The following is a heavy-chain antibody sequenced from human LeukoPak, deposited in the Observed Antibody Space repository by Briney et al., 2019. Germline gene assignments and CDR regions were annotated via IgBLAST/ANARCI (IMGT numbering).Heavy chain of an antibody. J-gene: IGHJ2*01. CDR3: ARDSSGYYFLDL. CDR1: GYSFSNFW. Sequence: GESLQISCKGSGYSFSNFWIAWVRQTPGKGLEWMGVIYPGDSDVKYSPPFQGQVTISVDKSINTAYLRWSTLKASDTAIYYCARDSSGYYFLDLWGRGTVVTVSS. D-gene: IGHD3-22*01. V-gene: IGHV5-51*01. CDR2: IYPGDSDV.